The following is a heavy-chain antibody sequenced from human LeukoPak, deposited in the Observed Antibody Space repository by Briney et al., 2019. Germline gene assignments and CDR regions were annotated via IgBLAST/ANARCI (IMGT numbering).Heavy chain of an antibody. V-gene: IGHV3-64D*06. CDR2: ISSNGGST. D-gene: IGHD3-3*01. CDR3: VKDWAEVFGVVTLPHHYDYYGMDV. CDR1: GFTFSSYA. J-gene: IGHJ6*02. Sequence: GGSLRLSCSASGFTFSSYAMHWVRQAPGKGLEYVSAISSNGGSTYYADSVKGRFTISRDNSKNTLYLQMSSLRAEDTAVYYCVKDWAEVFGVVTLPHHYDYYGMDVWGQGTTVTVSS.